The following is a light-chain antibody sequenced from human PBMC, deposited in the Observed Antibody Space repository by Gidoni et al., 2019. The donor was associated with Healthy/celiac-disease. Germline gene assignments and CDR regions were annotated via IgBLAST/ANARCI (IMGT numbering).Light chain of an antibody. Sequence: EMVLTQSQGTLSLSPGERATLSCRASQSVSSSYLAWYQQKPGQAPRHLSYGASSRATGIPDRFSGSGSGTDFTLTISRLEPEDFAVYYCQQYGSSLITFGQGTRLEIK. CDR3: QQYGSSLIT. CDR1: QSVSSSY. J-gene: IGKJ5*01. V-gene: IGKV3-20*01. CDR2: GAS.